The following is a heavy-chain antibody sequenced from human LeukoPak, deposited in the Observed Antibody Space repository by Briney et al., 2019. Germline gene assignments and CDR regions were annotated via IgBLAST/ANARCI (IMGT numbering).Heavy chain of an antibody. D-gene: IGHD2-21*02. CDR2: IYYSGST. J-gene: IGHJ1*01. CDR1: GGSISSSSYY. V-gene: IGHV4-61*01. CDR3: AREQYCGGDCYAGYFQH. Sequence: SETLSLTCTVSGGSISSSSYYWSWIRQPPGKGLEWIGYIYYSGSTNYNPSLKSRVTISVDTSKNQFSLKLSSVTAADTAVYYCAREQYCGGDCYAGYFQHWGQGTLVTVSS.